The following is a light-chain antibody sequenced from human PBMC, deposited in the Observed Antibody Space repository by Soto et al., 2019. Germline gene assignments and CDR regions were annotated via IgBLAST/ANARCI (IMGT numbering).Light chain of an antibody. V-gene: IGKV3D-15*01. J-gene: IGKJ1*01. CDR3: QQYNIWRT. CDR2: AAS. Sequence: EIVMMQSPATLSVSPGERATLSCRASQSVSSKLAWYQQKPGQAPRLLIYAASTRATDIPARFSGSGSGTEFTLTISSLQSEDFAIYYCQQYNIWRTFGQGTDVEIK. CDR1: QSVSSK.